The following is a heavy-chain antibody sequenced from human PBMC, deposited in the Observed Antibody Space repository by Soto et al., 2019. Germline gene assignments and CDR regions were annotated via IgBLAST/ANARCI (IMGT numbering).Heavy chain of an antibody. CDR1: GYTFTSYY. CDR2: INPSGGST. CDR3: ARDRGPDEILEGWFDP. V-gene: IGHV1-46*01. J-gene: IGHJ5*02. Sequence: GASVKVSCKASGYTFTSYYMHWVRQAPGQGLEWMGIINPSGGSTSYAQKFQGRVTMTRDTSTSTVYMELSSLRSEDTAVYYCARDRGPDEILEGWFDPWGQGTLVTVSS.